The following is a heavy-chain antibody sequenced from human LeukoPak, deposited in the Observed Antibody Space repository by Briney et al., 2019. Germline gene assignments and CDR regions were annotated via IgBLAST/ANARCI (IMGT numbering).Heavy chain of an antibody. CDR2: ISSSSSYI. CDR1: GFTFSSYS. Sequence: PGGSLRLSCAASGFTFSSYSMNWVRQAPGKGLEWVSSISSSSSYIYYADSVKGRFTISRDNAKNSLYLQMNSLRAEDTAVYYCARDARYYYGSGSNRVGNWFDPWGQGTLVTVSS. D-gene: IGHD3-10*01. CDR3: ARDARYYYGSGSNRVGNWFDP. V-gene: IGHV3-21*01. J-gene: IGHJ5*02.